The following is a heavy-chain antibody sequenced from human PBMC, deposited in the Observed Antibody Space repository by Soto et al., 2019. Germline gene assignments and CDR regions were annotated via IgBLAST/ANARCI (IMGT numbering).Heavy chain of an antibody. V-gene: IGHV3-23*01. CDR2: ISGSGGST. CDR3: AKHADDFWSGYSQPPRYYFDY. D-gene: IGHD3-3*01. J-gene: IGHJ4*02. CDR1: GFTFSSYA. Sequence: GGSLRLSCAASGFTFSSYAMSWVRQAPGKGLEWVSAISGSGGSTYYADSVKGRFTISRDNSKNTLYLQMNSLRAEDTAVYYCAKHADDFWSGYSQPPRYYFDYWGQGTLVTVSS.